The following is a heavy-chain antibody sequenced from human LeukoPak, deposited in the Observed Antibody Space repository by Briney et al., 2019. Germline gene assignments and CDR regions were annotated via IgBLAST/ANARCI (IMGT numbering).Heavy chain of an antibody. Sequence: SETLSLTCTVSGGSISSSSYYWGWIRQPPGKGLEWIGSIYYSGSTYYNPSLKSRVTISVDTSKNQFSLKLSSVTAADTAVYYCARHSRTLYDFWSGYNWFDPWGQGTLVTVSS. CDR1: GGSISSSSYY. D-gene: IGHD3-3*01. V-gene: IGHV4-39*01. CDR2: IYYSGST. CDR3: ARHSRTLYDFWSGYNWFDP. J-gene: IGHJ5*02.